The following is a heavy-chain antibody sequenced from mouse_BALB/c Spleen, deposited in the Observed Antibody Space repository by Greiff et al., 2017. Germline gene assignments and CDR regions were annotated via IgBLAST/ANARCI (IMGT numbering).Heavy chain of an antibody. J-gene: IGHJ4*01. CDR3: TVGNGTSYYAMDY. Sequence: EVQLQQSGAELVRSGASVKLSCTASGFNIKDYYMHWVKQRPEQGLEWIGWIDPENGDTEYAPKFQGKATMTADTSSNTAYLQLSSLTSEDSAVYYCTVGNGTSYYAMDYWGQGTSVTVSS. D-gene: IGHD2-1*01. CDR1: GFNIKDYY. CDR2: IDPENGDT. V-gene: IGHV14-4*02.